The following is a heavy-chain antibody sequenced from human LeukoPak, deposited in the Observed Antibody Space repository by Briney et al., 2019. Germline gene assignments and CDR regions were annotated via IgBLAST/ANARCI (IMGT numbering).Heavy chain of an antibody. CDR1: GFTFGNYW. Sequence: PGGSLRLSCAASGFTFGNYWMSWVRQAPGKGLEWVANMKLDGSDKYYVDSVKGRFTISRDNAKNSLYLQMNSLRAEDTAVYYCARDRPDYWGQGTLVTVSS. CDR2: MKLDGSDK. CDR3: ARDRPDY. V-gene: IGHV3-7*04. J-gene: IGHJ4*02.